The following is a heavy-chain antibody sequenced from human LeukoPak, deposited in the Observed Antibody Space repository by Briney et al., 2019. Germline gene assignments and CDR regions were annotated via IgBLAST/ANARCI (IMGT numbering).Heavy chain of an antibody. V-gene: IGHV1-69*05. CDR1: GGTFSSYA. D-gene: IGHD2-2*01. CDR2: IIPNFGTA. J-gene: IGHJ5*02. CDR3: ARDPVCSSTSCYPRWFDP. Sequence: SVKVSCKASGGTFSSYAISWVRQAPGQGLEWMGGIIPNFGTANYAQKFQGRVTITTDESTSTAYMELSSLRSEDTAVYYCARDPVCSSTSCYPRWFDPWGQGTLVTVSS.